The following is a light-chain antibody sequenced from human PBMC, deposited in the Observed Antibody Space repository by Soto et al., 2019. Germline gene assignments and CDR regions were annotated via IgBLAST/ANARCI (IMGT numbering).Light chain of an antibody. CDR1: SSDVGGYNY. J-gene: IGLJ3*02. V-gene: IGLV2-11*01. CDR2: DVS. CDR3: CSFAASNPGV. Sequence: QSALTQPRSVSGSPGQSVTISCTGTSSDVGGYNYVSWYQQHPGKAPKVMIYDVSTRPSGVPDRFSGSKSGNTATLTISGLQAEDEADYSGCSFAASNPGVFAGGTKLTAL.